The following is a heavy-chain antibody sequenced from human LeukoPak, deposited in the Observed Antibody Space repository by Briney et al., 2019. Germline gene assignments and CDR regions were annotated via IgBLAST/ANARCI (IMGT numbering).Heavy chain of an antibody. D-gene: IGHD1-1*01. CDR1: GGSISSSSYY. J-gene: IGHJ4*02. Sequence: PSETLSLTCTVSGGSISSSSYYWGWIRQPPGKGLEWIGSIYYSGSTYYNPSLKSRVTISVDTSKNQFSLKLSSVTAADTAVYYCARGARPTTPTALLFWGQGTLVTVSS. V-gene: IGHV4-39*07. CDR2: IYYSGST. CDR3: ARGARPTTPTALLF.